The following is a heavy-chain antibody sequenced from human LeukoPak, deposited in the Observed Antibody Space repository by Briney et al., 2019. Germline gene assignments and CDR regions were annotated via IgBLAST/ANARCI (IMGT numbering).Heavy chain of an antibody. Sequence: GGSLRLSCAASGFTFSSYSMNWVRQAPGKGLEWVSSISSSSSYIYYADSVKGRFTISRDNAKNSLYLQMNSLRAEDTVVYYCARVKSGYDLSVVYYFDYWGQGTLVTVSS. V-gene: IGHV3-21*01. J-gene: IGHJ4*02. CDR2: ISSSSSYI. CDR1: GFTFSSYS. D-gene: IGHD5-12*01. CDR3: ARVKSGYDLSVVYYFDY.